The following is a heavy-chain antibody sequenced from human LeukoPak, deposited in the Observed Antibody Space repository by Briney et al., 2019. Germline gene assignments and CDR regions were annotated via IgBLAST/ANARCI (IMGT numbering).Heavy chain of an antibody. V-gene: IGHV3-23*01. CDR2: ISYSGSGT. CDR3: AKATGTFYYFDY. CDR1: GFTFSSSA. Sequence: PGGSLRLSCAASGFTFSSSAMAWVRHAPGKGLEWVSTISYSGSGTYYADSVKGRFTISRDNSKNTLYLQMNSLRAEDTAVYYCAKATGTFYYFDYWGQGTLVTVSS. J-gene: IGHJ4*02. D-gene: IGHD1-1*01.